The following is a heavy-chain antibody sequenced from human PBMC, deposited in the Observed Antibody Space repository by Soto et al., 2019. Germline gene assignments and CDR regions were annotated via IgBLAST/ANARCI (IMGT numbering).Heavy chain of an antibody. Sequence: EVQLLESGGGLVHPGGSLRLSCAASGFTFNSYVMTWVRQTPGKGLEWVSAISVSGNGSYYADSVKGLFTISRDNSKSTLFLQMSSLRADDTAVYYCANLDGGDCSGESCHFGNFQHWGQGTLVTVSS. D-gene: IGHD2-15*01. CDR2: ISVSGNGS. CDR3: ANLDGGDCSGESCHFGNFQH. V-gene: IGHV3-23*01. J-gene: IGHJ1*01. CDR1: GFTFNSYV.